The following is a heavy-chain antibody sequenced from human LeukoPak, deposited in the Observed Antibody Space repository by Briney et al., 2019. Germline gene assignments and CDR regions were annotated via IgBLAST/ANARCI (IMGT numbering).Heavy chain of an antibody. J-gene: IGHJ3*02. V-gene: IGHV3-33*01. CDR2: IWYDGSNK. D-gene: IGHD1-1*01. CDR3: ARQTGAKRAFDI. Sequence: GGSLRLSCAASGFTFSSYGMHWVRQAPGKGLEWVAVIWYDGSNKYYADSVKGRFTISRDNSKNTLYLQMNSLRAEDTAVYYCARQTGAKRAFDIWGQGTMVTVSS. CDR1: GFTFSSYG.